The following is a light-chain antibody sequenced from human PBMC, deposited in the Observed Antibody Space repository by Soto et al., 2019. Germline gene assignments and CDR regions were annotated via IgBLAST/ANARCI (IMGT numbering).Light chain of an antibody. CDR3: QKYNSAPLT. CDR2: AAS. Sequence: DIQMTQSPSSLSASLGDRVTITCRASQGIDVYLAWFQQKPGKVPKLLIYAASALQSGVPSRFSGSGSGTDFTLTISSLQPEDIATYYCQKYNSAPLTFGGGTKVDIK. V-gene: IGKV1-27*01. CDR1: QGIDVY. J-gene: IGKJ4*01.